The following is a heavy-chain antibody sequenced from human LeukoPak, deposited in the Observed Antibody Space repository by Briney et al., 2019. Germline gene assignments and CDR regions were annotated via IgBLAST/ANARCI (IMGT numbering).Heavy chain of an antibody. J-gene: IGHJ4*02. CDR1: GFTFSSYG. CDR2: IWYDGSNK. CDR3: ARDRKYYDSSGYDY. D-gene: IGHD3-22*01. V-gene: IGHV3-33*01. Sequence: QPGGSLRLSCSASGFTFSSYGMHWVRQAPGKGLERVAVIWYDGSNKYYADSVKGRFTISRDNSKNTLYLQMDSLRAEDTAVYYCARDRKYYDSSGYDYWGQGTLVTVSS.